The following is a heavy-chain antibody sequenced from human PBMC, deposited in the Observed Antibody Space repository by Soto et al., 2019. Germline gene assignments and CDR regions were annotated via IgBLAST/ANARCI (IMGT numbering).Heavy chain of an antibody. CDR3: AKSGYDSSGDNAFPI. V-gene: IGHV3-23*01. CDR2: ISGSGGST. D-gene: IGHD3-22*01. CDR1: GFTFSSYA. Sequence: VGSLRLSCAASGFTFSSYAMSWVRQAPGKGLEWVSAISGSGGSTYYADSVKGRFTISRDNSKNTLYLQMNSLGAEDTAVYYCAKSGYDSSGDNAFPIWGQGTMVTVSS. J-gene: IGHJ3*02.